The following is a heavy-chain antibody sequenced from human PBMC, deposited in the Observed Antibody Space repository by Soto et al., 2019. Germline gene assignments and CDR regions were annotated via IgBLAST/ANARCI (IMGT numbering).Heavy chain of an antibody. Sequence: SLRLSCAASGFTFSSYWMHWVRQAPGKGLVWVSRINSDGSSTSYADSVKGRFTISRDNAKNTLYLQMNSLRAEDTAVYYCARVLAVAGTEGYYYYYYGMDVWGQGTTVTVS. V-gene: IGHV3-74*01. CDR3: ARVLAVAGTEGYYYYYYGMDV. D-gene: IGHD6-19*01. CDR2: INSDGSST. J-gene: IGHJ6*02. CDR1: GFTFSSYW.